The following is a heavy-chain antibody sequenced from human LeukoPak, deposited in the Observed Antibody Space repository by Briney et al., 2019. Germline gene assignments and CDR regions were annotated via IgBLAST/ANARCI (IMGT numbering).Heavy chain of an antibody. J-gene: IGHJ6*03. Sequence: GGSLRLSCAASGPIFSSYGMHWVRQAPGEGLEWVAYIRHDESKTFYADSVKGRFTISRDNSKNTLYLQMHSLRAEDTALYYCAKPVIPSAYQGTYYMGVWGKGTTVTVSS. V-gene: IGHV3-30*02. CDR2: IRHDESKT. D-gene: IGHD3-16*01. CDR1: GPIFSSYG. CDR3: AKPVIPSAYQGTYYMGV.